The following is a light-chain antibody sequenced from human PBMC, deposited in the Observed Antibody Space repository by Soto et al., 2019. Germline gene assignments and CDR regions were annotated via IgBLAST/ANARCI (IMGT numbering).Light chain of an antibody. CDR2: AAC. J-gene: IGKJ2*01. CDR3: QQSYSTPPMYT. CDR1: QSISSY. Sequence: DIQMTQSPSSLSASVGDRVTITCRASQSISSYLNWYQQKPGKAPKLLIYAACSLQSGVPSRFSGSGSGTDFTLTISSLQPEDFATYYCQQSYSTPPMYTFGQGTKLGIK. V-gene: IGKV1-39*01.